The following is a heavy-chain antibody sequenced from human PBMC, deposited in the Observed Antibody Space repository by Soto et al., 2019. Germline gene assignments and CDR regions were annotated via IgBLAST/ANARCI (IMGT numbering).Heavy chain of an antibody. D-gene: IGHD6-19*01. V-gene: IGHV3-7*04. Sequence: EVQLVESGGNLVQPGGSLRLSCAASGFTFSSYWMSWVRQAPGKGLEWVANIKYDGSEKYYVDSVKGRFTISRDNAKNSVYMQINTLRDEDTAVYYCARGEQWLVRWVYWGQGTLVTVSS. J-gene: IGHJ4*02. CDR3: ARGEQWLVRWVY. CDR1: GFTFSSYW. CDR2: IKYDGSEK.